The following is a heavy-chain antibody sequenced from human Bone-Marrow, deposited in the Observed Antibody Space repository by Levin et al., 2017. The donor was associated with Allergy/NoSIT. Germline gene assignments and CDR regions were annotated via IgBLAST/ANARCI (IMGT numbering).Heavy chain of an antibody. J-gene: IGHJ4*02. D-gene: IGHD6-19*01. CDR1: GFTFNDYT. Sequence: GGSLRLSCAASGFTFNDYTMHWVRQAPQRGLEWVSLISWDASTTYYADSVRGRFTISRDYSKNALYLQMNSLTTEDTALYYCAKDLSPRIAVTGNIEYWGQGTLVTVSS. CDR2: ISWDASTT. V-gene: IGHV3-43*01. CDR3: AKDLSPRIAVTGNIEY.